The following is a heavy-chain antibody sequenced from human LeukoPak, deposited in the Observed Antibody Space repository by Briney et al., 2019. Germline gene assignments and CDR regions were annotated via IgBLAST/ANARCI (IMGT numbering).Heavy chain of an antibody. J-gene: IGHJ4*02. CDR2: INHSGST. D-gene: IGHD4-11*01. CDR1: GGSFSGYY. CDR3: ASFSRGNYDY. V-gene: IGHV4-34*01. Sequence: SETLSLTCAVYGGSFSGYYWSWIRQPPGKGLEWIGEINHSGSTNYNPSLKGRVTISVDTPKNQFSLKLSSVTAADTAVYYCASFSRGNYDYWGQGTLVTVSS.